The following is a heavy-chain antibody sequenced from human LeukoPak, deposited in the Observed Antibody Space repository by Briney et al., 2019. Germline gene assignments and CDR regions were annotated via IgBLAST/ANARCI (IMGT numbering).Heavy chain of an antibody. Sequence: GGSLRLSCVASGFTFSTYAMHWVRQAPGKGLEWVAGMSSDESWTFHRDSVKGRFTISRDNVKNTLNLQMNSLRPEDTAMYYCAKELLTSGSCFDFCGQGTLVTVSS. J-gene: IGHJ4*02. D-gene: IGHD3-10*01. CDR3: AKELLTSGSCFDF. V-gene: IGHV3-30*02. CDR2: MSSDESWT. CDR1: GFTFSTYA.